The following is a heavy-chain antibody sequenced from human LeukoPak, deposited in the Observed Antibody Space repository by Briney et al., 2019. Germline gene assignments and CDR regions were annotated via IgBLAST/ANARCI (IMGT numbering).Heavy chain of an antibody. J-gene: IGHJ4*02. CDR1: GFTFSNAW. CDR2: ISGSGGST. CDR3: AKGERIVVVPAATDY. Sequence: GGSLRLSCAASGFTFSNAWMSWVRQAPGKGLEWVSAISGSGGSTYYADSVKGRFTISRDNSKNTLYLQMNSLRAEDTAVYYCAKGERIVVVPAATDYWGQGTLVTVSS. V-gene: IGHV3-23*01. D-gene: IGHD2-2*01.